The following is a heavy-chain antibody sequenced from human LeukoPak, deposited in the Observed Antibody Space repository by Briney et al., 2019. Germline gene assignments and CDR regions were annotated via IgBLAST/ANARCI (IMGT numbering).Heavy chain of an antibody. CDR1: GGSVSSGSYY. D-gene: IGHD5-18*01. J-gene: IGHJ6*03. V-gene: IGHV4-61*02. CDR2: IYGSGST. Sequence: SGTLSLTCTVSGGSVSSGSYYWGWIRQPAGKGLEWIGRIYGSGSTNYNPSLRSRVTMSVDASKNQFSLKLSSVTAADTAIYYCARLDTGMNPWYYYYMDVWGKGTTVTVSS. CDR3: ARLDTGMNPWYYYYMDV.